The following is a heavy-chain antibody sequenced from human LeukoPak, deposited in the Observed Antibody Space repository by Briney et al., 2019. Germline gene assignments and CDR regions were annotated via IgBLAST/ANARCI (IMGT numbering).Heavy chain of an antibody. V-gene: IGHV1-18*01. CDR1: GYTFTIYG. CDR3: ARDASLIAMVTGRFDP. D-gene: IGHD5-18*01. Sequence: GASVNVSCKASGYTFTIYGISWVRQAPGQGLEWMGWISAYNGNTNYAQKLQGRVTMTTDTSTSTAYMELRSLRSDDTAVYYCARDASLIAMVTGRFDPWGQGTLVAVSS. CDR2: ISAYNGNT. J-gene: IGHJ5*02.